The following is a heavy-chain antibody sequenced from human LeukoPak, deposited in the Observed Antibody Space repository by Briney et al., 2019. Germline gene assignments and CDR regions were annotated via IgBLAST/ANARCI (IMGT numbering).Heavy chain of an antibody. CDR3: AKDLGAVGGNWFDP. J-gene: IGHJ5*02. Sequence: GGSLRLSCAASGFTLSSYAMHWVRQAPGKGQEWVAVIWYDGTRRYYAESVKGRFTISRDNSKNTLYLQMNSLRAEDTAVYYCAKDLGAVGGNWFDPWGQGTLVTVSS. CDR1: GFTLSSYA. D-gene: IGHD1-26*01. V-gene: IGHV3-30*02. CDR2: IWYDGTRR.